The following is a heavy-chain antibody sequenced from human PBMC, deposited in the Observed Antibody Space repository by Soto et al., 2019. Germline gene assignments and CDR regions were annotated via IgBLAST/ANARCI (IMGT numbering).Heavy chain of an antibody. CDR2: ISGSGGST. Sequence: WGSLRLSCAASGFTFSSYAMSWVRQAPGKGLEWVSAISGSGGSTYYADSVKGRFTISRDNSKNTLYLQMNSLRAEDTAVYYCAKLPEARYCSGGSCYLGYWGQGTLVTVSS. V-gene: IGHV3-23*01. CDR1: GFTFSSYA. D-gene: IGHD2-15*01. CDR3: AKLPEARYCSGGSCYLGY. J-gene: IGHJ4*02.